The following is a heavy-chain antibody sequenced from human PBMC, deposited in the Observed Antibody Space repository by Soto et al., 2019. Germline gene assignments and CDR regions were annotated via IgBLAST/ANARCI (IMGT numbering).Heavy chain of an antibody. CDR1: GFPFSTPW. V-gene: IGHV3-15*07. J-gene: IGHJ5*02. CDR2: IKSKTDGGTT. D-gene: IGHD3-22*01. CDR3: TTDPTAAGTYPYDSSGYYR. Sequence: GGSLRLSCAASGFPFSTPWMNWVRQAPGKGREWVGRIKSKTDGGTTDYAAPVKGRFTISRDDSKHTLYLQMNSLKTEDTAVYYCTTDPTAAGTYPYDSSGYYRWGQGTLVTGSS.